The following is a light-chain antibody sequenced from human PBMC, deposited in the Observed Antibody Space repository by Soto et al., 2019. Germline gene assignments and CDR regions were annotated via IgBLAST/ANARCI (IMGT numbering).Light chain of an antibody. CDR2: GAS. J-gene: IGKJ1*01. CDR3: QQYGSSPRT. Sequence: IGVTQSPGTLSLSPGERATLSCRASHSFSSSYLAWYQQKPGQAPRLLIYGASSRATGIPDRFSGSGSGTDFTLTISRLEPEDFAVYYCQQYGSSPRTFGQGTKVDIK. CDR1: HSFSSSY. V-gene: IGKV3-20*01.